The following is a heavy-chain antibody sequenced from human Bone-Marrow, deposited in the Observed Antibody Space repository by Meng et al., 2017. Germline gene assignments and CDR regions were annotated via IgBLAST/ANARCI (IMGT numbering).Heavy chain of an antibody. J-gene: IGHJ1*01. CDR3: AGKTYSSGWGEYFQH. CDR2: IIPIFGTA. D-gene: IGHD6-19*01. Sequence: QVRLVQAGAEVKKPGSSVKGSCKASGGNFSSYAISWVRQAPGQGLEWMGGIIPIFGTANYAQKFQGRVTITTDESTSTAYMELSSLRSEDTAVYYCAGKTYSSGWGEYFQHWGQGTLVTVSS. CDR1: GGNFSSYA. V-gene: IGHV1-69*05.